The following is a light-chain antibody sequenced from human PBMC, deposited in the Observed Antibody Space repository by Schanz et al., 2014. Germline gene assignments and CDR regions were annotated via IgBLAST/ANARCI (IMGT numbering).Light chain of an antibody. CDR3: QQYNSYRT. Sequence: DIQMTQSPSSLSASVGDRVTITCQASQDISNYLNWYQQKPGKAPKLLIYDASNLETGVPSRFSGSGSGTDFTLTISSLQPDDFATYFCQQYNSYRTFGQGTKVEIK. CDR2: DAS. CDR1: QDISNY. J-gene: IGKJ1*01. V-gene: IGKV1-33*01.